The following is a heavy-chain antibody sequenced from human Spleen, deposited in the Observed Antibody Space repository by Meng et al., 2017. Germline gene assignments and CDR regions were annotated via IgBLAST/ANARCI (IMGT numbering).Heavy chain of an antibody. CDR1: GGSIRSNY. Sequence: GQLQESGPGLVKPSQTLSLSSPVSGGSIRSNYWNWYRQPPGKGLEWIGCIYYSGSTTYNPSLKSRVTISVDTSKNQFSLKLSSVTAADTAVYYCARTYYDFWSGYEYFQHWGQGTLVTVSS. D-gene: IGHD3-3*01. CDR2: IYYSGST. J-gene: IGHJ1*01. CDR3: ARTYYDFWSGYEYFQH. V-gene: IGHV4-59*01.